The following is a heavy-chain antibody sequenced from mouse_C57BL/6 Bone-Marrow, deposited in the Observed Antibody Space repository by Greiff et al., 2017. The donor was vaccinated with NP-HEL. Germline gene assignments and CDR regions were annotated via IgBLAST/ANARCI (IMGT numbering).Heavy chain of an antibody. V-gene: IGHV14-2*01. Sequence: VQLKQSGAELVKPGASVKLSCTASGFNIKDYYMPWVKQRTEQGLEWIGRIDPEDGETKYAPKFQGKATITADTSSNTAYLQLSSLTSEDTAVYYCARARSPLFADWGQGTLVTVSA. D-gene: IGHD1-1*01. CDR3: ARARSPLFAD. J-gene: IGHJ3*01. CDR1: GFNIKDYY. CDR2: IDPEDGET.